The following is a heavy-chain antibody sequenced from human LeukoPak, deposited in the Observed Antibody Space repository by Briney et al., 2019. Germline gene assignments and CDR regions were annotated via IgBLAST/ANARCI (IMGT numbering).Heavy chain of an antibody. V-gene: IGHV3-23*01. D-gene: IGHD5-12*01. Sequence: GGALRLSCAASGFTFSSYAMICVRQGPGEGVEWVSDISGGGGNTYYADSVKGRFTISRDNSKNTLYLQMHSLRAEDTAVYYCAIYSGYGTNAFDIWGQGTMVTVSS. CDR2: ISGGGGNT. J-gene: IGHJ3*02. CDR3: AIYSGYGTNAFDI. CDR1: GFTFSSYA.